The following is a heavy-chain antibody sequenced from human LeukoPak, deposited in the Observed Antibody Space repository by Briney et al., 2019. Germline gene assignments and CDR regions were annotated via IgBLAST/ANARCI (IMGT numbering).Heavy chain of an antibody. J-gene: IGHJ4*02. CDR1: GGSISSGSHY. CDR3: ARDNSGYDPFDY. CDR2: IYTSGST. D-gene: IGHD5-12*01. Sequence: PSQTLSLTCTVSGGSISSGSHYWSWIRQPAGKGLEWIGRIYTSGSTNYNPSLKSRVTISVDTSKNQFSLKLSSVTAADTAVYYCARDNSGYDPFDYWGQGTLVTVSS. V-gene: IGHV4-61*02.